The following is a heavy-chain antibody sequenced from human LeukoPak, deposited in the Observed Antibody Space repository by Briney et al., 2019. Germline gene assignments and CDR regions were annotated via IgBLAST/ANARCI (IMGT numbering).Heavy chain of an antibody. CDR3: ARDQAYYGSGSYLS. V-gene: IGHV4-30-2*01. Sequence: SETLSLTCTVSGGSISSGGYYWSWIRQPQGKGLEWIGYIYHSGSTYYNPSLKSRVTISVDRSKNQFSLKLSSVTAADTAVYYCARDQAYYGSGSYLSWGQGTLVTVSS. CDR1: GGSISSGGYY. J-gene: IGHJ5*02. CDR2: IYHSGST. D-gene: IGHD3-10*01.